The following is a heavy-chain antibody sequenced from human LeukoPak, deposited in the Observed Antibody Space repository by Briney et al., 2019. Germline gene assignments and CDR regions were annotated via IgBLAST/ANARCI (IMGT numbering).Heavy chain of an antibody. D-gene: IGHD2-2*01. CDR1: GYTFTSYG. CDR2: ISAYNGNT. J-gene: IGHJ4*02. Sequence: ASVNVSCKASGYTFTSYGISWVRQAPGQGLEWMGWISAYNGNTNYAQKLQGRVTMTTDTSTSTAYMELRSPRSDDTAVYYCARDGVVVVPAARGFDYWGQGTLVTVSS. CDR3: ARDGVVVVPAARGFDY. V-gene: IGHV1-18*01.